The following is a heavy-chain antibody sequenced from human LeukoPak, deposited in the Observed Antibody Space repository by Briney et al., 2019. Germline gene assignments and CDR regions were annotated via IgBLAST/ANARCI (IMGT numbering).Heavy chain of an antibody. V-gene: IGHV3-11*01. CDR2: ISSSGSTI. CDR1: GFTFSDYY. J-gene: IGHJ4*02. Sequence: GGSLRLSCAASGFTFSDYYMSWIRQAPGKGLEWVSYISSSGSTIYYADSVKGRFTISRDNAKNSLYLQMNSLRAEDTAVYYCARSSFDYQHLFDYWGQGTLVTVSS. CDR3: ARSSFDYQHLFDY. D-gene: IGHD2-2*01.